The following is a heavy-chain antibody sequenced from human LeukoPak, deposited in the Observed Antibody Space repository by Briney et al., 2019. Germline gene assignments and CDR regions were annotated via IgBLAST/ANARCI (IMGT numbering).Heavy chain of an antibody. J-gene: IGHJ5*02. Sequence: SETLSLACTVSGGSISSSSYYWGWIRQPPGKGLEWIGSIYYSGSTNYNPSLKSRVTISVDTSKNQFSLKLSSVTAADTAVYYCARDDYGDLVPNWFDPWGQGTLVTVSS. CDR2: IYYSGST. V-gene: IGHV4-39*07. CDR3: ARDDYGDLVPNWFDP. D-gene: IGHD4-17*01. CDR1: GGSISSSSYY.